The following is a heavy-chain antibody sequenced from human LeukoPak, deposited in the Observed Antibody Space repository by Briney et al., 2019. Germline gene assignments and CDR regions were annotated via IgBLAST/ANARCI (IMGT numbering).Heavy chain of an antibody. CDR1: GFTFSSYW. J-gene: IGHJ4*02. D-gene: IGHD1-26*01. V-gene: IGHV3-74*01. CDR2: INTDGSST. CDR3: ARDTAVGATPFDY. Sequence: GGSLRLSCAASGFTFSSYWMHWVRQAPGKGLVWVSRINTDGSSTSYADSVKGRFTISRDNAKNTLYLQINSLRAEDTAVYYCARDTAVGATPFDYWGQGTLVTVSS.